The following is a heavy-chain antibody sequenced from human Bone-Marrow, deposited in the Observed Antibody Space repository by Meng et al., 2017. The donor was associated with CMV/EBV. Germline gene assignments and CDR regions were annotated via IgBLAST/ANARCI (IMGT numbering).Heavy chain of an antibody. CDR3: ATEGTYYGSGSYYNP. CDR2: IYYSGST. Sequence: GSLRLSCTVSGGSISSYYWSWIRQPPGKGLEWIGYIYYSGSTNYNPSLKSRVTISVDTSKNQFSLKLSSVTAADTAVYYCATEGTYYGSGSYYNPWGQGTLVTVSS. V-gene: IGHV4-59*01. CDR1: GGSISSYY. J-gene: IGHJ5*02. D-gene: IGHD3-10*01.